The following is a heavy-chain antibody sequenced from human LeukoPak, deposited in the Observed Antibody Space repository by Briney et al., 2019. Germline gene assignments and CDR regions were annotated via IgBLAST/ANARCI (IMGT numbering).Heavy chain of an antibody. D-gene: IGHD3-22*01. CDR2: IKGDGSEK. V-gene: IGHV3-7*01. J-gene: IGHJ4*02. CDR3: ARDRGWRSSGYYLYYFDF. Sequence: PGGSLRLSCAASGFTLSGYFMSWVRQAPGEGLEWVASIKGDGSEKYYVDSVKGRFTISRDNAKNSLYLQMNSLRDEDTAVYYCARDRGWRSSGYYLYYFDFWGQGTLVTVSS. CDR1: GFTLSGYF.